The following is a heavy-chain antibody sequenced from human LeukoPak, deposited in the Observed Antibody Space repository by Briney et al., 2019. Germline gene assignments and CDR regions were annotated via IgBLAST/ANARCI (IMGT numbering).Heavy chain of an antibody. CDR3: ARDPADCSSTSCYALPRDYYYYGMDV. D-gene: IGHD2-2*01. Sequence: ASVKVSCKASGGTFSSYTINWVRQAPGQGLEWMGGIIPIFGTANYAQKFQGRVTITADESTSTAYMELSSQRSEDTAVYYCARDPADCSSTSCYALPRDYYYYGMDVWGQGTTVTVSS. CDR1: GGTFSSYT. V-gene: IGHV1-69*13. J-gene: IGHJ6*02. CDR2: IIPIFGTA.